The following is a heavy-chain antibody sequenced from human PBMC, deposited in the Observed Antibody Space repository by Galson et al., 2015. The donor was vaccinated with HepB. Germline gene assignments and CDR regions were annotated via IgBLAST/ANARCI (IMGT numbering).Heavy chain of an antibody. J-gene: IGHJ3*02. Sequence: SLRLSCAASGFTFSDYYMSWIRQAPGKGLEWVSYISSSSSYTNYADSVKGRFTVSRDNAKNSLYLQMNSLRAEDTAVYYCAPAGGDSSGYSPNDAFDIWGQGTMVTVSS. D-gene: IGHD3-22*01. CDR3: APAGGDSSGYSPNDAFDI. CDR1: GFTFSDYY. V-gene: IGHV3-11*06. CDR2: ISSSSSYT.